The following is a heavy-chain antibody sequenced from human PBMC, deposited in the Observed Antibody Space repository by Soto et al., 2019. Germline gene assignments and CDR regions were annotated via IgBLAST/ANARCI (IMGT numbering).Heavy chain of an antibody. V-gene: IGHV4-59*01. CDR3: ARGYRNYPGDYYYYMDV. CDR2: IYYSGST. CDR1: GGSISSYY. J-gene: IGHJ6*03. D-gene: IGHD4-4*01. Sequence: PSETLSLTCTVSGGSISSYYWSWIRQPPGKGLEWIGYIYYSGSTNYNPSLKSRVTISVDTSKNQFSLKLSSVTAADTAVYYCARGYRNYPGDYYYYMDVWGKGTTVTVSS.